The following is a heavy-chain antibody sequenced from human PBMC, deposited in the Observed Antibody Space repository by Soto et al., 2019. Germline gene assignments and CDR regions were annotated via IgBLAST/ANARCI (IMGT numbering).Heavy chain of an antibody. Sequence: EVQLLESGGGLVQPGGSLRLSCAASGFTFRSYVMTWVRQAPGMGLEWVSLISGSGDSTYYADSVKGRFTISRDNSKNTVYLQMNSLRAEDTAAYYCAKGGSTKLYGYFDFWGQGALVTVSS. V-gene: IGHV3-23*01. CDR3: AKGGSTKLYGYFDF. D-gene: IGHD1-26*01. J-gene: IGHJ4*02. CDR2: ISGSGDST. CDR1: GFTFRSYV.